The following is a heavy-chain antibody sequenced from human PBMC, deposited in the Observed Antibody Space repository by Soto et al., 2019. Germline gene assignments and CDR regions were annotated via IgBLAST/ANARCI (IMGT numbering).Heavy chain of an antibody. D-gene: IGHD2-2*01. Sequence: PSETLSLTCTVYGGSFSGYYWSWIRQPPGKGLEWIGEINHSGSIKYSPSLESRITISVDTSRSQLSLKLSSVTAADTAVYYCARGSIVVVPAAIKNWFDPWGQGTLVPVS. CDR1: GGSFSGYY. CDR3: ARGSIVVVPAAIKNWFDP. J-gene: IGHJ5*02. CDR2: INHSGSI. V-gene: IGHV4-34*01.